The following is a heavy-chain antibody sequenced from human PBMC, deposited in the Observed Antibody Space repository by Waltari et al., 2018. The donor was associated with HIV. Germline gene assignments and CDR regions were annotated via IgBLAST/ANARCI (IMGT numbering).Heavy chain of an antibody. J-gene: IGHJ5*02. CDR2: STPNSGNT. D-gene: IGHD2-15*01. CDR3: ARGGACLCGSCLFDP. V-gene: IGHV1-8*01. CDR1: GYTFTSDD. Sequence: QVQLVQSGAEVKKPGASVKVSCQASGYTFTSDDIYWVRQSTGQELEWMGWSTPNSGNTGYAQKFQGRVTMTRNTSITTAYMELSSLRSEDTAVYYCARGGACLCGSCLFDPWGQGTLVTVSS.